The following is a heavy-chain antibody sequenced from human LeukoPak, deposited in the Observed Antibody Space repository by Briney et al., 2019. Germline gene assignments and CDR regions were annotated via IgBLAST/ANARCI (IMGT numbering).Heavy chain of an antibody. D-gene: IGHD3-10*01. CDR2: INHSGST. Sequence: SETLSLTCAVYGGSFSGYYWSWIRQPPGKGLEWIGEINHSGSTNYNPSLKSRVTISVDTSKNQFSLKLSSVTAADTAVYYCARLLLWFGGNYFFDYWGQGTLVTVSS. V-gene: IGHV4-34*01. CDR1: GGSFSGYY. J-gene: IGHJ4*02. CDR3: ARLLLWFGGNYFFDY.